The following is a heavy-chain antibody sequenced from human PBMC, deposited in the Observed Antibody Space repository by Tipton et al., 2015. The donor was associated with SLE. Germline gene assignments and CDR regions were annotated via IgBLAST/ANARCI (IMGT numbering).Heavy chain of an antibody. D-gene: IGHD2-21*01. J-gene: IGHJ4*02. V-gene: IGHV4-59*01. Sequence: TLSLTCNVSGQSIRSSYWSWSRQPPGKGLEWIGYIYSSGSTNSHPSLKSRVTISVDTSKNQFSLKLSSVTAADTAVYYCARADLCYYGYWGQGTLVTVSS. CDR3: ARADLCYYGY. CDR2: IYSSGST. CDR1: GQSIRSSY.